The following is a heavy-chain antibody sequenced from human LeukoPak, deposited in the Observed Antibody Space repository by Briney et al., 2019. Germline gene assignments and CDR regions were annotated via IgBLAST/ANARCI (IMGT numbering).Heavy chain of an antibody. CDR2: INHSGST. CDR1: GGSFSGYY. D-gene: IGHD2-15*01. Sequence: SETLSLTCAVYGGSFSGYYWSWIRQPPGKGLEWIGEINHSGSTNYNPSLKSRVIISVDTSKNQFSLKLSSVTAADTAVYYCARGLYCSGGSCYDADFDYWGQGTLVTVSS. J-gene: IGHJ4*02. V-gene: IGHV4-34*01. CDR3: ARGLYCSGGSCYDADFDY.